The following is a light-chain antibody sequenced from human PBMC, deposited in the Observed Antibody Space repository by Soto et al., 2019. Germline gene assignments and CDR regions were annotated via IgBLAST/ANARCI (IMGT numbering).Light chain of an antibody. V-gene: IGLV2-11*01. Sequence: QSALTQPRSVSGSPGQSVTISCSGTSSDVGGYNYVSWYQQHPGKAPKLITYDVTKWPSGVPDRFSGSKSGNTASLTISGLQSEDEADYYCCSYAGIYSNVYVFGTGTKLTVL. CDR2: DVT. J-gene: IGLJ1*01. CDR1: SSDVGGYNY. CDR3: CSYAGIYSNVYV.